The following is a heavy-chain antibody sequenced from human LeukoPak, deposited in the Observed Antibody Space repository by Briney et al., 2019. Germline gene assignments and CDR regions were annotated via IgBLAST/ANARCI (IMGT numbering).Heavy chain of an antibody. CDR2: ISSSSSYI. Sequence: GGSLRLSCAASGSTFSSYSMNWVRQAPGKGLEWVSSISSSSSYIYYADSVKGRFTISRDNAKNSLYLQINSLRAEDTAVYYCARAPPYYYGSGSYDYWGQGTLVTVSS. V-gene: IGHV3-21*01. J-gene: IGHJ4*02. D-gene: IGHD3-10*01. CDR1: GSTFSSYS. CDR3: ARAPPYYYGSGSYDY.